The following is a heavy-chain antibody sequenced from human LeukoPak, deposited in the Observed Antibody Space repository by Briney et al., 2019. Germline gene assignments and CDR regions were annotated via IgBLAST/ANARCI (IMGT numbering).Heavy chain of an antibody. D-gene: IGHD5-12*01. CDR2: ISSSGSTI. V-gene: IGHV3-11*01. CDR1: GFTFSDYY. CDR3: ARETGWLRYGNDY. Sequence: GGSLRLSCAASGFTFSDYYLSWIREAPGKGREWVSYISSSGSTIYYADSVKGRFTISRDNAKNSLYMQMNSLRAEDTAVYYCARETGWLRYGNDYWGQGTLVTVSS. J-gene: IGHJ4*02.